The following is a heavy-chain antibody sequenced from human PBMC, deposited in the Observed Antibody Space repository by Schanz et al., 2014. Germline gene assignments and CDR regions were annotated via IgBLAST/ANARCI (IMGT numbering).Heavy chain of an antibody. Sequence: EVQLVESGGGLVQPGGSLRLSCAASGFTFSSYWMHWVRQVPGKGLVWVSRIKSDGSSTSYADSMKGRFTVSRDNAENALYLQMNSLRAEDTGLYFCARGGSGSHYRLDYWGQGTLVTVSS. J-gene: IGHJ4*02. CDR2: IKSDGSST. V-gene: IGHV3-74*01. CDR3: ARGGSGSHYRLDY. D-gene: IGHD1-26*01. CDR1: GFTFSSYW.